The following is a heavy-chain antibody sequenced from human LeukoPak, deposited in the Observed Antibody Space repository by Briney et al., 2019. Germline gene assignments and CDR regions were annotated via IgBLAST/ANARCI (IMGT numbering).Heavy chain of an antibody. CDR2: MNPNSGNT. D-gene: IGHD2-2*02. CDR1: GYTFTSYD. Sequence: GASVKVSCKASGYTFTSYDINWVRQATGQGLEGMGWMNPNSGNTGYAQKFQGRVTMTRNTSISTAYMELSSLRSEDTAVYYCARGFFVVVPAAISGWFDPWGQGTLVTVSS. V-gene: IGHV1-8*01. CDR3: ARGFFVVVPAAISGWFDP. J-gene: IGHJ5*02.